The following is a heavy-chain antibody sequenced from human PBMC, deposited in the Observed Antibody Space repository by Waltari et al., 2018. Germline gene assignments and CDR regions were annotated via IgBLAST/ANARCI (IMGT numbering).Heavy chain of an antibody. CDR2: IYYSGST. V-gene: IGHV4-39*01. J-gene: IGHJ3*02. D-gene: IGHD2-21*01. CDR1: GGSISSSSYY. CDR3: ARRFCGNAFDI. Sequence: QLQLQESGPGLVKPSETLSLTCTVSGGSISSSSYYWGWIRQPPGKGLEWIGSIYYSGSTYYNPSLKSRVTISVDTSKNQFSLKLSSVTAADTAVYYWARRFCGNAFDIWGQGTMVTVSS.